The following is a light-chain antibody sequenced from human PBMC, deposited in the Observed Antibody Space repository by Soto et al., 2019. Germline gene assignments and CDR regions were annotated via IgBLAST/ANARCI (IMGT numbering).Light chain of an antibody. V-gene: IGKV3D-15*01. Sequence: EIVMTQSPATLSVSPGERATLSCRASQSVSSNLAWYQQKPGQAPRLLIYGASTRATGIPARCSGSGSGTEFTLTFSSLQSEDTAVYYFQQYNNWPPWTFGQVTKVEI. CDR1: QSVSSN. J-gene: IGKJ1*01. CDR2: GAS. CDR3: QQYNNWPPWT.